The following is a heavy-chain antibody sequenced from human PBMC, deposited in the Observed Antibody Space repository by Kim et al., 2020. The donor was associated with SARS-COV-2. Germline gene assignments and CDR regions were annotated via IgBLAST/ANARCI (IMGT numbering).Heavy chain of an antibody. D-gene: IGHD3-16*01. CDR3: ARDTPFPRYYYGMDV. CDR1: GFTVSSNY. CDR2: IYSGGSA. J-gene: IGHJ6*02. V-gene: IGHV3-53*01. Sequence: GGSLRLSCAASGFTVSSNYMSWVRQAPGKGLEWVSVIYSGGSAYYADSVKGRFTISRDNSKNTLYLQMNSLRAEDTAVYYCARDTPFPRYYYGMDVWGQGTTVTVSS.